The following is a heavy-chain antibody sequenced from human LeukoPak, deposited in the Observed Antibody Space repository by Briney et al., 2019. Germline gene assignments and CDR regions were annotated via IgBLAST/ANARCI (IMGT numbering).Heavy chain of an antibody. CDR1: GYTFTGYY. J-gene: IGHJ4*02. CDR2: INPNSGGT. V-gene: IGHV1-2*04. D-gene: IGHD2-21*02. Sequence: GASVKVSCKASGYTFTGYYMHWVRQAPGQGLEWMGWINPNSGGTNYAQKFQGWVTMTRDTSISTAYMELSRLRSDDTAVYYCARDPPSDNVVVTAIPGYWGQGTLVTASS. CDR3: ARDPPSDNVVVTAIPGY.